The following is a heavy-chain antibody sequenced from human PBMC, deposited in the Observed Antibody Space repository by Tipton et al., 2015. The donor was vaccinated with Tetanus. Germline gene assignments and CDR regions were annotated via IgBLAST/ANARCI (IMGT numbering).Heavy chain of an antibody. D-gene: IGHD3-16*01. CDR2: TYYRSQWYF. V-gene: IGHV6-1*01. CDR3: AGGNTNFYRGSFDYWGQGALVTVSSGESSQTKEPWSPSPQYGMDV. J-gene: IGHJ6*02. CDR1: GDSVSSNTRA. Sequence: GLVKPSQTLSLTCVISGDSVSSNTRAWNWMRLSPSRGLEWLGRTYYRSQWYFEYAGSVKTRITINADTSQKQFSLQMNSVTPEDTALYFCAGGNTNFYRGSFDYWGQGALVTVSSGESSQTKEPWSPSPQYGMDVWGQGTTVTVSS.